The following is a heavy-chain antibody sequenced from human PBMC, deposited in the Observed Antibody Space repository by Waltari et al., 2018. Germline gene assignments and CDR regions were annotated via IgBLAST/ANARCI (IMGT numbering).Heavy chain of an antibody. V-gene: IGHV4-4*02. D-gene: IGHD2-15*01. J-gene: IGHJ4*02. CDR1: GDSVTNSYL. CDR3: ARDRGRGLYLDS. Sequence: QLQLQESSPGLVKPSGTLSLTCAVSGDSVTNSYLWNWVHQPPGKGLEWIGQVHGSGRTNYNPSFASRVTVSLDTSNNQVSLKVTSATAADTAVYYCARDRGRGLYLDSWGPGTLVTVSP. CDR2: VHGSGRT.